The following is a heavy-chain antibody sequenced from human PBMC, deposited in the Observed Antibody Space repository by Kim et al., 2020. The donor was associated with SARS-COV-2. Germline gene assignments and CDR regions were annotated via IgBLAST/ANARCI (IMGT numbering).Heavy chain of an antibody. J-gene: IGHJ5*02. CDR2: ISGSGGST. V-gene: IGHV3-23*01. CDR3: AKDWDMYSGYDFSAGENWFDP. D-gene: IGHD5-12*01. Sequence: GGSLRLSCAASGFTFSSYAMSWVRQAPGKGLEWVSAISGSGGSTYYADSVKGRFTISRDNSKNTLYLQMNSLRAEDTAVYYCAKDWDMYSGYDFSAGENWFDPWGQGTLVTVSS. CDR1: GFTFSSYA.